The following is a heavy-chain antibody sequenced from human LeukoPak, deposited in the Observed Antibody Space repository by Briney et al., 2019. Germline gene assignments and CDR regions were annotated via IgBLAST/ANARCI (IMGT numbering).Heavy chain of an antibody. Sequence: ASVKVSCKASGYTFTSYAMNWVRQAPGQGLEWMGWININTGNPTYAQGFTGRFVFSLDTSVSTAYLQISSLKAEDTAVYYCARGDSSGWYAGDFDYWGQGTLVTVSS. J-gene: IGHJ4*02. V-gene: IGHV7-4-1*02. CDR3: ARGDSSGWYAGDFDY. CDR2: ININTGNP. CDR1: GYTFTSYA. D-gene: IGHD6-19*01.